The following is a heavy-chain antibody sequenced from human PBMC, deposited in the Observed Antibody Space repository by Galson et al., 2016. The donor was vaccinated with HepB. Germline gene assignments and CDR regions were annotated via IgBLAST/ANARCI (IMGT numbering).Heavy chain of an antibody. V-gene: IGHV1-18*01. CDR1: GYTFTSYG. D-gene: IGHD2-15*01. Sequence: SVKVSCKASGYTFTSYGVPWVRQAPGQGLEWMGRISAYNGNTNYAQNLQGRVIMTTDTTASTAYMEFSSLRSEDTAVYYCARNPDSHYYYYYYGLDVWGQGTTVTVSS. J-gene: IGHJ6*02. CDR2: ISAYNGNT. CDR3: ARNPDSHYYYYYYGLDV.